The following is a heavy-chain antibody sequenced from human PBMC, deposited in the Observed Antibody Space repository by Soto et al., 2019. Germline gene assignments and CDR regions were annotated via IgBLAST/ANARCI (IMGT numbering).Heavy chain of an antibody. Sequence: ASVKVSCKASGYTFTDYHLHWVRQAPGQGLERMGWINPNSGGTHYAQKFQGWVTMTRDTSITTAYMELNRLTSDDTAVYYCARSYYDSSAYYPPVTLYHWGQGTLVTVSS. CDR3: ARSYYDSSAYYPPVTLYH. CDR1: GYTFTDYH. J-gene: IGHJ5*02. V-gene: IGHV1-2*04. D-gene: IGHD3-22*01. CDR2: INPNSGGT.